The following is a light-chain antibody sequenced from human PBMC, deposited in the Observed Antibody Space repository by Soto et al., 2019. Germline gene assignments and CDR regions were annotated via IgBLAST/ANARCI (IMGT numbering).Light chain of an antibody. CDR1: QSVSSN. CDR3: HLYNNWLSIT. J-gene: IGKJ5*01. V-gene: IGKV3-15*01. CDR2: GAS. Sequence: EIVMTQSPATLSVSPGERATLSCRASQSVSSNLAWYQQKPGQAPRLLIYGASTRATGIPARFSGSGSGTEFTLTVSSLQSEDFAVYYCHLYNNWLSITVGQGTRLEIK.